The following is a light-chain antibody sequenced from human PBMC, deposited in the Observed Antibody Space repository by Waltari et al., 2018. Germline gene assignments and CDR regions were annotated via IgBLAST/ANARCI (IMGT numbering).Light chain of an antibody. Sequence: QSVLTQPPSASGTPGQRVTISCSGTSSNLGNNVVNWYQQVPGTAPKLLIYRNDLRPPGVPDRSSASKSGTSASLAISGLQSEDEAEYYCASWDDSLNGHWVFGGGTKVTVL. V-gene: IGLV1-44*01. CDR2: RND. J-gene: IGLJ3*02. CDR3: ASWDDSLNGHWV. CDR1: SSNLGNNV.